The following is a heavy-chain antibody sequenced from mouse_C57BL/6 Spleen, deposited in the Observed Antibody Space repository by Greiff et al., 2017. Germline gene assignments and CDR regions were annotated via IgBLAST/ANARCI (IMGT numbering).Heavy chain of an antibody. J-gene: IGHJ2*01. Sequence: QVQLQQPGAELVRPGSSVKLSCKASGYTFTSYWMDWVKQRPGQGLEWIGNIYPSDSETHYNQKFKDKATLTVDKSSSTAYMQLSSLTSEDSAVYYCARGRGSGYFYYFDYWGQGTTLTVSS. V-gene: IGHV1-61*01. CDR3: ARGRGSGYFYYFDY. CDR1: GYTFTSYW. D-gene: IGHD3-2*02. CDR2: IYPSDSET.